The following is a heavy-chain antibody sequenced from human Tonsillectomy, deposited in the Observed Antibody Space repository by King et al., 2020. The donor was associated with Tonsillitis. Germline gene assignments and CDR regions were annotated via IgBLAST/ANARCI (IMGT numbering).Heavy chain of an antibody. V-gene: IGHV3-21*01. CDR1: GFTFSSYS. Sequence: VQLVESGGGLVKPGGSLRLSCAASGFTFSSYSMNWVRQAPGKGLEWGSSISGSSSYIYYADSVKGRFTISRDNAKNSLYLQMNSLRAEDTAVYYCASHLSHDAFDIWGQGTMVTVSS. CDR3: ASHLSHDAFDI. J-gene: IGHJ3*02. CDR2: ISGSSSYI.